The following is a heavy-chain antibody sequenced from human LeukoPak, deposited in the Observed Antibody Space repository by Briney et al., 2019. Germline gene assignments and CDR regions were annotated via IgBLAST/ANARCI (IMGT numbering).Heavy chain of an antibody. D-gene: IGHD1-1*01. CDR2: INGDETSR. CDR3: AKTGTPWYYFDY. CDR1: GFTFRDYW. Sequence: GGSLRLSCIASGFTFRDYWMHWIRQTPREGLVWVSRINGDETSRAYADSVEGRFTISRDNAKNTLYLQMNSLRAEDTAVYYCAKTGTPWYYFDYWGQGTLVTVSS. V-gene: IGHV3-74*01. J-gene: IGHJ4*02.